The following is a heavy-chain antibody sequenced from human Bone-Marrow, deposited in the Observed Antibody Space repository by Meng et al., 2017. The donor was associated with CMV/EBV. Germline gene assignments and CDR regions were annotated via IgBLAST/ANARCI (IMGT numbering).Heavy chain of an antibody. CDR2: INQDRNDK. V-gene: IGHV3-7*01. J-gene: IGHJ6*02. CDR1: GFTYSSYW. D-gene: IGHD4-17*01. CDR3: ARVVGTSIYGDYVWGSGRGYYGMDV. Sequence: GESLKISCAASGFTYSSYWMTWVRQAPGKGLEWVAIINQDRNDKYYVDSVKGRFTISRDNAKNSLYLQMNSLRGEDTAVYYCARVVGTSIYGDYVWGSGRGYYGMDVWGQGTTVTVSS.